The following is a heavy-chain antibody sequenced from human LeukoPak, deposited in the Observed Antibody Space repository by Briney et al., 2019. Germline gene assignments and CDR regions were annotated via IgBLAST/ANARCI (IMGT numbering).Heavy chain of an antibody. Sequence: GRSLRLSCAASGFTFSGSAMHWVRQASGKGLEWVGRIRSKANSYATAYAASVKGRFTISRDDSKNTAYLQMNSLKTEDTAVYYCTSRAAAGTFYMDVWGKGTTVTVSS. J-gene: IGHJ6*03. V-gene: IGHV3-73*01. CDR2: IRSKANSYAT. CDR1: GFTFSGSA. D-gene: IGHD6-13*01. CDR3: TSRAAAGTFYMDV.